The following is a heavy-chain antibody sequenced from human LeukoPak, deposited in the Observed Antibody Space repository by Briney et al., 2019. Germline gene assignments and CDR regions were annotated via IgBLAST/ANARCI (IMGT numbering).Heavy chain of an antibody. CDR1: GGSISSYY. J-gene: IGHJ3*02. D-gene: IGHD6-13*01. CDR2: IYTSGST. Sequence: SETLSLTCAVSGGSISSYYWSRIRQPAGKGLEWIGRIYTSGSTNYNPSLKSRVTMSVDTSKNQFSLKLSSVTAADTAVYYCAREGAFGYISPMDIWGQGTMVTVSS. CDR3: AREGAFGYISPMDI. V-gene: IGHV4-4*07.